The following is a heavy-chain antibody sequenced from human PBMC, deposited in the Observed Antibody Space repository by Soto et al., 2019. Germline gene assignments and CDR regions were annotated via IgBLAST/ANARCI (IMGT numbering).Heavy chain of an antibody. Sequence: SETLSLTCTVSGGSISSYYWSWIRQPPGKGLEWIGYIYYSGSTNYNPSLKSRVTISVDTSKNQFSLKLSSVPAADTAVYYCARDLDGEYSSSSYDYGMDVWGQGTTVTVSS. J-gene: IGHJ6*02. CDR3: ARDLDGEYSSSSYDYGMDV. V-gene: IGHV4-59*01. D-gene: IGHD6-6*01. CDR2: IYYSGST. CDR1: GGSISSYY.